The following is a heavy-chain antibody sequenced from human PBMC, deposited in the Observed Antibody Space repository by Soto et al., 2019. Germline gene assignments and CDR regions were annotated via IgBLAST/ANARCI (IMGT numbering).Heavy chain of an antibody. CDR3: ARDSGESLRFFDY. CDR1: CGSLSSGGSN. J-gene: IGHJ4*02. CDR2: ITYSGVS. D-gene: IGHD3-10*01. Sequence: PSETLSLTCTVSCGSLSSGGSNWNWIRQHPGEGLEWIGYITYSGVSYSIPSLKSRVTMSVDTSKNQFSLRLASVTTADTAVYYCARDSGESLRFFDYWGQGTPVTVSS. V-gene: IGHV4-31*03.